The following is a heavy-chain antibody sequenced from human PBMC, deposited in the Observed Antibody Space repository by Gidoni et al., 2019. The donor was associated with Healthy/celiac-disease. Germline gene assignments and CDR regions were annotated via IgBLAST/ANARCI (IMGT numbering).Heavy chain of an antibody. CDR3: AKDSRYSYGYYFDY. CDR1: GFPLRSYA. Sequence: EVQLLASWGGLVQPGGSLSLSCAASGFPLRSYAMSWFRQAPGKGLAWVSAISGSGGSTYNADSVKGRFTISRDNSKNTLYLQMNSLGAEDTAVYYCAKDSRYSYGYYFDYWGQGTLVTVSS. CDR2: ISGSGGST. J-gene: IGHJ4*02. V-gene: IGHV3-23*01. D-gene: IGHD5-18*01.